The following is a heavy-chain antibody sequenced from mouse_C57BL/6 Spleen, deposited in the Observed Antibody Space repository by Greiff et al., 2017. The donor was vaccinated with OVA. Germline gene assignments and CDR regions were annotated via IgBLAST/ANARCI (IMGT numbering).Heavy chain of an antibody. CDR1: GFTFSSYA. D-gene: IGHD3-2*02. CDR3: ARGGDSSGLDY. J-gene: IGHJ2*01. CDR2: ISDGGSYT. Sequence: EVMLVESGGGLVKPGGSLKLSCAASGFTFSSYAMSWVRQTPEKRLEWVATISDGGSYTYYPDNVKGRFTISRDNAKNNLYLQMSHLKSEDTAMYYCARGGDSSGLDYWGQGTTLTVSS. V-gene: IGHV5-4*03.